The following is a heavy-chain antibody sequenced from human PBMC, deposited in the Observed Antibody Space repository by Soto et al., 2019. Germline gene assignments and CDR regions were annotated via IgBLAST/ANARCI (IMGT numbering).Heavy chain of an antibody. D-gene: IGHD2-15*01. Sequence: RGSLILACAASGFTFSSYAMHWVRQAPGKGLESAAVISYDGSNKYYADSVKGRFTISRDNSKNTLYLQMNSLRAEDTAVYYCARDTDSGFDYWGQGTMVTVSS. CDR2: ISYDGSNK. CDR3: ARDTDSGFDY. V-gene: IGHV3-30-3*01. J-gene: IGHJ4*02. CDR1: GFTFSSYA.